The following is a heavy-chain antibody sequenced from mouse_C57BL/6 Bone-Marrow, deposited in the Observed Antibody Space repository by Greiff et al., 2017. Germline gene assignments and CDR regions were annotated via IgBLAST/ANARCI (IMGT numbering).Heavy chain of an antibody. CDR1: GFTFSSYA. Sequence: EVQLVESGGGLVKPGGSLKLSCAASGFTFSSYAMSWVRQTPEKRLEWVATISDGGSYTYYPDNVKGRFTISRDNAKNNLYLQMSHLKSEDTAMYYCARAGAYDGYPLDYWGQGTTLTVSS. J-gene: IGHJ2*01. V-gene: IGHV5-4*01. CDR2: ISDGGSYT. D-gene: IGHD2-3*01. CDR3: ARAGAYDGYPLDY.